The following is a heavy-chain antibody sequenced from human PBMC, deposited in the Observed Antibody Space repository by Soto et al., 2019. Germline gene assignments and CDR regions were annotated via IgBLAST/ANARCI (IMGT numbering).Heavy chain of an antibody. D-gene: IGHD6-19*01. CDR1: GFTFSSYA. V-gene: IGHV3-30-3*01. CDR3: AGSVAGPFDY. CDR2: ISYDGSNK. Sequence: GGSLRLSCAASGFTFSSYAMHWVRQAPGKGLEWVAVISYDGSNKYYAGSVKGRFTISRDNSKNTLYLQMNSLRAEDTAVYYCAGSVAGPFDYWGQGTLVTVSS. J-gene: IGHJ4*02.